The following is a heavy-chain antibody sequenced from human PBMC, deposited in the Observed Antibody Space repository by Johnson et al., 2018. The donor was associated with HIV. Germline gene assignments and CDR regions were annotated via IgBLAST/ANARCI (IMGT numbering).Heavy chain of an antibody. CDR3: AKDRGRTDVLSSDAFDI. Sequence: VQLVESGGGLVQPGGSLRLSCAASGFTFSSYAMSWVRQAPGKWLEWVSAISGSGGSTYYADSVKGRFTISRDNSKNTLYLQMNSRRAEDTAVYYCAKDRGRTDVLSSDAFDIWGQGTMVTVSS. CDR1: GFTFSSYA. CDR2: ISGSGGST. J-gene: IGHJ3*02. D-gene: IGHD3-16*01. V-gene: IGHV3-23*04.